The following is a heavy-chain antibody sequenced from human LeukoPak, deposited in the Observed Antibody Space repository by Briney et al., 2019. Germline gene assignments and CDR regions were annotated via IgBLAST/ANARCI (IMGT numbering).Heavy chain of an antibody. V-gene: IGHV3-74*01. J-gene: IGHJ4*02. CDR2: INGEGTTI. CDR1: GFTFSSSW. D-gene: IGHD6-13*01. Sequence: GGSLRLSCAASGFTFSSSWMHWVRQVPGRGLMWVSHINGEGTTISHADSVKGRFTMSRDNAKNTPYLEMNSLRDDDTAVYFCVSGTSNWYGVDSWGRGTLVTVSS. CDR3: VSGTSNWYGVDS.